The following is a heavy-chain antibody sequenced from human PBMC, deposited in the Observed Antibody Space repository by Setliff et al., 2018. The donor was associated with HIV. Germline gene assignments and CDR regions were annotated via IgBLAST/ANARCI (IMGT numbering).Heavy chain of an antibody. J-gene: IGHJ4*02. CDR1: GDSVSSDSAA. V-gene: IGHV6-1*01. CDR3: ARGGITAYYFDH. D-gene: IGHD5-18*01. Sequence: SQTLSLTCAISGDSVSSDSAAWNWIRQSPSRGLEWLARTYYRSKWCTDYAVSVKSRITINPDTSRNQFSLQLSSVIPDDSAVYFCARGGITAYYFDHWAQGTLVTVSS. CDR2: TYYRSKWCT.